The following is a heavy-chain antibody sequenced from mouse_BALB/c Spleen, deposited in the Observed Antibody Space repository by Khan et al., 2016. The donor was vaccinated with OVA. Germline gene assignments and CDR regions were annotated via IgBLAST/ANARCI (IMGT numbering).Heavy chain of an antibody. CDR3: ARSFHYGSSTWFAY. CDR1: GYPLTSYW. J-gene: IGHJ3*01. Sequence: QVQLQQPGAELVKPGASVKLSCKASGYPLTSYWLHWVKQRPGQGLEWIGEIDPSDSYTNYNQKFKGKATLTVDKSSSTTYMQLSSLTSEDSAVYSCARSFHYGSSTWFAYWGQGTLVTVSA. V-gene: IGHV1-69*02. CDR2: IDPSDSYT. D-gene: IGHD1-1*01.